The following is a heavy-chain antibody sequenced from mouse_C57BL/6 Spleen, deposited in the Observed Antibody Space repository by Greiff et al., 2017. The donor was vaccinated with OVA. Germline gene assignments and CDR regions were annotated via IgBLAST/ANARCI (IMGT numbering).Heavy chain of an antibody. CDR3: ARYDDYDRAWFAY. CDR2: IRNKANGYTT. Sequence: EVKVVESGGGLVQPGGSLSLSCAASGFTFTDYYMSWVRQPPGKALEWLGFIRNKANGYTTEYSASVKGRFTISRDNSQSILYLQMNALRAEDSATYYCARYDDYDRAWFAYWGQGTLVTVSA. J-gene: IGHJ3*01. V-gene: IGHV7-3*01. CDR1: GFTFTDYY. D-gene: IGHD2-4*01.